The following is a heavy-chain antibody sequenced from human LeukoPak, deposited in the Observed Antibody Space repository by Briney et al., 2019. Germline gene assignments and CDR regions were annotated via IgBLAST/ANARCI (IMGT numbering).Heavy chain of an antibody. J-gene: IGHJ4*02. V-gene: IGHV3-30*18. CDR1: GFTFSSYG. CDR3: AKSPYYDFWSGLDY. CDR2: ISYDGSNK. D-gene: IGHD3-3*01. Sequence: PGRSLRLSCAASGFTFSSYGMHWVRQAPGKGLEWVAVISYDGSNKYYADSVKGRFTISRDNSKNTLYLQMNSLRAEDTAVYYCAKSPYYDFWSGLDYWGQGTLVTVSS.